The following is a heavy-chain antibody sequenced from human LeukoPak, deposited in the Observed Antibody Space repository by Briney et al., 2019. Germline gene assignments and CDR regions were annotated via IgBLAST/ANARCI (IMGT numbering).Heavy chain of an antibody. J-gene: IGHJ3*02. D-gene: IGHD6-13*01. CDR3: ARRAYSSSWFPNAFDI. CDR1: GYTFTSYD. Sequence: ASVKVSCKASGYTFTSYDINWVRQATGQGLEWMGWMNPNSGNTGYAQKFQGRVTITRNTSISTAYMELSSLRSEDTAVYYCARRAYSSSWFPNAFDIWGQGTMVTVSS. V-gene: IGHV1-8*01. CDR2: MNPNSGNT.